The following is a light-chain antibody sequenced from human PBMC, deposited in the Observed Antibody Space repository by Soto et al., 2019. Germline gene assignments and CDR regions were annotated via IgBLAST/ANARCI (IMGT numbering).Light chain of an antibody. CDR2: KAS. V-gene: IGKV1-5*03. CDR3: QQYHSYPLT. CDR1: QSISFW. Sequence: DIQMTQSPSTLSASVGDRVTITCRASQSISFWLAWYQQKPGKAPNLLIYKASTLESGVPSRCSGSGSGTGFTLTISSLQPDDFATYFCQQYHSYPLTLGQGTKLEIK. J-gene: IGKJ2*01.